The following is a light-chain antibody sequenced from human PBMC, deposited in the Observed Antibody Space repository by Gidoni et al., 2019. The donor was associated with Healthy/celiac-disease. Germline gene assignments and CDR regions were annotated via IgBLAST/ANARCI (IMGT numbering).Light chain of an antibody. Sequence: ELVMPQSPATLSVSPGERATLSCRASQSVSSNLAWYQQKPGQAPRLLIYGASTRATGIPARFSGSGSGTEFTLTISSLQSEDFAVYYCQQYNNWPPWTFGQXTKVEIK. J-gene: IGKJ1*01. CDR1: QSVSSN. V-gene: IGKV3-15*01. CDR2: GAS. CDR3: QQYNNWPPWT.